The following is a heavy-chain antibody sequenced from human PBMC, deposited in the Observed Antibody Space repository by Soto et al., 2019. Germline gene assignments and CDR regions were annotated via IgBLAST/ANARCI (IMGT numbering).Heavy chain of an antibody. J-gene: IGHJ4*01. CDR2: ISPMFGAA. D-gene: IGHD2-21*01. Sequence: QVQLVQSGAEMKKPGSSVKVSCQSSGGTFNTYAMNWVRQAPGQGPEWMGDISPMFGAANYAPKFQGRVTITADESTGTSYMKLSNLTSKDTALYFCAREVQVHTTAFVYWSHGTLVTVSS. CDR3: AREVQVHTTAFVY. V-gene: IGHV1-69*19. CDR1: GGTFNTYA.